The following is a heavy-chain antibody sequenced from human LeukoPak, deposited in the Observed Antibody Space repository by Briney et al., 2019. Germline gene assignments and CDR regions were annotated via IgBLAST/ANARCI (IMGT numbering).Heavy chain of an antibody. D-gene: IGHD2-15*01. J-gene: IGHJ4*02. CDR1: GYSISSGYY. V-gene: IGHV4-38-2*02. Sequence: PSETLSLTCTVSGYSISSGYYWGWIRQPPGKGLEWIGYMYYRGTTNYNPSLKSRVTISVDTSKNQFSLKLNSVTAADTAVYYCARQGSSAWALDYWGQGTLVTVSS. CDR3: ARQGSSAWALDY. CDR2: MYYRGTT.